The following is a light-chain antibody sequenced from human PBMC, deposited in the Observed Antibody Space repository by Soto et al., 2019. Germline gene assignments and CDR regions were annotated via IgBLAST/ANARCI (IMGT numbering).Light chain of an antibody. Sequence: QSVLTQPASVSGSPGQSITISCTGTSSDVGNYKYVSWYQQHPGKAPKLMIYEVSNRPSGVSNRFSGSKSGNTASLTISGLQAEDETDYYCFSYTSSGTYVVGTGTKATVL. CDR3: FSYTSSGTYV. CDR2: EVS. CDR1: SSDVGNYKY. V-gene: IGLV2-14*01. J-gene: IGLJ1*01.